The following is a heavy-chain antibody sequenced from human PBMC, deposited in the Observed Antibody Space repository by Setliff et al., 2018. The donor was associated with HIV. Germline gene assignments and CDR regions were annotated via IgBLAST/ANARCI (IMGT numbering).Heavy chain of an antibody. V-gene: IGHV1-3*03. CDR2: INAGNGNT. J-gene: IGHJ4*02. D-gene: IGHD6-13*01. CDR3: AREMIIPAADQYYFDY. CDR1: GYTFAKYT. Sequence: GASVKVSCKTSGYTFAKYTIHWVRQAPGQRLEWMGWINAGNGNTQYSQEFQGRVTISRDTSATSVYMEVTSLKSEDMAVYYCAREMIIPAADQYYFDYWGQGTLVTVSS.